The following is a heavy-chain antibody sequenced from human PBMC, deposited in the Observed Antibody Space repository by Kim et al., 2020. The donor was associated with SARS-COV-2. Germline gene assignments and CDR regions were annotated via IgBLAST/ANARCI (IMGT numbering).Heavy chain of an antibody. CDR1: GFTFSSYW. D-gene: IGHD3-16*02. CDR2: INSDGSST. CDR3: ASVRPEYYDYVWGSYQY. J-gene: IGHJ4*02. V-gene: IGHV3-74*01. Sequence: GGSLRLSCAASGFTFSSYWMHWVRQAPGKGLVWVSRINSDGSSTSYADSVNGRFTISRDNAKNTLYLQMNSLRAEDTAVYYCASVRPEYYDYVWGSYQYWGQGTLVTVSS.